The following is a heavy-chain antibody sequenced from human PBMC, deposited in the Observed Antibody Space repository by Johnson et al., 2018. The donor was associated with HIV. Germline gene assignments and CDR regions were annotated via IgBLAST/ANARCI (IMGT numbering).Heavy chain of an antibody. CDR2: IWYDGSNN. V-gene: IGHV3-33*01. Sequence: QVQLVESGGGVVQPGRSLRLSCAASGFTFSSYGMHWVRQAPGKGLEWVAVIWYDGSNNYYGDFVKGRFSISRDSSKNLVYLQMNSLRAGDTAVYYCARGERFGGTQEAFDIWGQGTMVTVSS. CDR3: ARGERFGGTQEAFDI. D-gene: IGHD1-26*01. J-gene: IGHJ3*02. CDR1: GFTFSSYG.